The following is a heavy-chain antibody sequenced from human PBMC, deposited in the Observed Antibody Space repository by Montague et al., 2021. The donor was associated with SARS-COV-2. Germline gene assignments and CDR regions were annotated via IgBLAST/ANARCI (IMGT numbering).Heavy chain of an antibody. V-gene: IGHV4-39*07. CDR1: GGSISSSSYY. CDR3: GSDTTAYFRFDY. J-gene: IGHJ4*02. CDR2: IYYSGST. D-gene: IGHD3-9*01. Sequence: SETLSLTCTVSGGSISSSSYYWGWIRQAPGKGLEWIGSIYYSGSTYYNPSLKSRVTISVDTSKNQFSLRLTSVTAADTAFYYCGSDTTAYFRFDYWGRGTLISVSS.